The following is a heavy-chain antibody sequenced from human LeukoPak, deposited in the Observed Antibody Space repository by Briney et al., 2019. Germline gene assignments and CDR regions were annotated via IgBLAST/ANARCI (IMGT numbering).Heavy chain of an antibody. Sequence: GGSLRLSCAASEFPSRTPWINWVRQAPGKGREWVGRIQSKTDGGTTEYAAPVKGRFTISRDDSKTTLYLQMNSLKTEDTAVYYCATLTVRGVINIWGQGTLVTVSS. CDR3: ATLTVRGVINI. CDR1: EFPSRTPW. V-gene: IGHV3-15*01. J-gene: IGHJ4*02. CDR2: IQSKTDGGTT. D-gene: IGHD3-10*01.